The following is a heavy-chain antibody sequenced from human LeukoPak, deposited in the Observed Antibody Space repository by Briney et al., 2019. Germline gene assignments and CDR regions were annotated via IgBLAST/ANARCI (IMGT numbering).Heavy chain of an antibody. D-gene: IGHD6-19*01. V-gene: IGHV3-30*02. CDR3: AKDRTVGWLDNWFDP. CDR1: GFTFSSYG. Sequence: AGGSLRLSCAASGFTFSSYGMHWVRQAPGKGLEWVTYIRYDGSDKYYADSVKGRFTISRDNSKNTLYLQMNSLRAEDTAVYYCAKDRTVGWLDNWFDPWGQGTLVTVSS. CDR2: IRYDGSDK. J-gene: IGHJ5*02.